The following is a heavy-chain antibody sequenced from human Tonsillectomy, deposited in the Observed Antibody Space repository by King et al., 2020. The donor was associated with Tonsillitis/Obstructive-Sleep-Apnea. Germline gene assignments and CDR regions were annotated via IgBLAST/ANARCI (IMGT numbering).Heavy chain of an antibody. CDR3: AHIRATIFGVDPNGFDP. J-gene: IGHJ5*02. CDR2: IYWDDDK. D-gene: IGHD3-3*01. Sequence: ITLKESGPTLVKPTQTLTLTCTFSGFSLSTSGVGVGWIRQPPGKALEWLALIYWDDDKRYSPSLKSRLTITKDTSKNQVVLTMTNMDPVDTATYYCAHIRATIFGVDPNGFDPWGQGTLVTVSS. CDR1: GFSLSTSGVG. V-gene: IGHV2-5*02.